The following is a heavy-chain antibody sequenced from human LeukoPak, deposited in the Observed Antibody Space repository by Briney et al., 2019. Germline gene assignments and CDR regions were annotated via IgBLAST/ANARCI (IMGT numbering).Heavy chain of an antibody. CDR1: GFTFSSYG. J-gene: IGHJ4*02. Sequence: GGSLRLSCAASGFTFSSYGMHWVRQAPGKGLEWVAVIPYDGSNKYYADSVKGRFTISRDNSKNTLYLQMNSLRAEDTAVYYCAEGNYYFDYWGQGTLVTVSS. CDR2: IPYDGSNK. CDR3: AEGNYYFDY. V-gene: IGHV3-30*18.